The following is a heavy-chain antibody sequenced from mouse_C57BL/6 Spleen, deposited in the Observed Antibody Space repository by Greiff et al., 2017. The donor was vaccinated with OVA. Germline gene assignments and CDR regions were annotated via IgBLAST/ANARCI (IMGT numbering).Heavy chain of an antibody. J-gene: IGHJ2*01. CDR3: ASYLDYFDY. CDR1: GFTFSSYG. V-gene: IGHV5-6*01. CDR2: ISSGGSYT. Sequence: EVKLMESGGDLVKPGGSLKLSCAASGFTFSSYGMSWVRQTPDKRLEWVATISSGGSYTYYPDSVKGRFTISRDNAKNTLYLQMSSLKSEDTAMYYCASYLDYFDYWGQGTTLTVSS.